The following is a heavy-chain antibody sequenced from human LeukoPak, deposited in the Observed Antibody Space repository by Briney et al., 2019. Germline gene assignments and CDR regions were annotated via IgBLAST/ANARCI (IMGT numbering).Heavy chain of an antibody. CDR3: ARDPDCDSTSCYIGPYNWFDP. Sequence: GGSLRLSCAASGSTFSSYWMHWVRQAPGKGLVWVSRINKDGTNTNYADSVKGRFTISRDNAKNTLYLQMNSLRAEDTAVYYCARDPDCDSTSCYIGPYNWFDPWGQGTLVTVSS. CDR1: GSTFSSYW. J-gene: IGHJ5*02. V-gene: IGHV3-74*01. D-gene: IGHD2-2*02. CDR2: INKDGTNT.